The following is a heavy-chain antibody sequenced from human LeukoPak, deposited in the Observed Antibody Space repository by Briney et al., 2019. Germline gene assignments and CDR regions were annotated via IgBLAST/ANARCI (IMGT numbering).Heavy chain of an antibody. J-gene: IGHJ4*02. CDR1: GYTFTSYG. D-gene: IGHD6-25*01. CDR3: ARALTYSNTSGHMGDY. CDR2: ISGYNGNT. V-gene: IGHV1-18*01. Sequence: ASVKVSCKASGYTFTSYGVSWVRQAPGQGLEWMGWISGYNGNTNYAQKFQGRVTMTTDTSTSTAYMELRSLRSDDTAVYYCARALTYSNTSGHMGDYWGQGTLVTVSS.